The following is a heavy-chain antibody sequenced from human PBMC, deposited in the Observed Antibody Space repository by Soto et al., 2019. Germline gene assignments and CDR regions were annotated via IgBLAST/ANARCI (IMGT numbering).Heavy chain of an antibody. CDR1: GFTFTRYS. J-gene: IGHJ4*02. Sequence: LRLSCAASGFTFTRYSMNWVRQAPGKGLEWVSSISSTTNYIYYADSMKGRFTVSRDNAKNSVYLEMNSLSAEDTAVYYCARESEDLTSNFDYWGQGTLVTVSS. V-gene: IGHV3-21*01. CDR3: ARESEDLTSNFDY. CDR2: ISSTTNYI.